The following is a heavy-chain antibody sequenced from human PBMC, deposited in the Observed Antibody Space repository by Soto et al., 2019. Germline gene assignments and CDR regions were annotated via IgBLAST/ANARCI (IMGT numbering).Heavy chain of an antibody. CDR1: GFTFTRYS. J-gene: IGHJ4*02. Sequence: LRLSCAASGFTFTRYSMNWVRQAPGKGLEWVSSISSTTNYIYYADSMKGRFTVSRDNAKNSVYLEMNSLSAEDTAVYYCARESEDLTSNFDYWGQGTLVTVSS. V-gene: IGHV3-21*01. CDR3: ARESEDLTSNFDY. CDR2: ISSTTNYI.